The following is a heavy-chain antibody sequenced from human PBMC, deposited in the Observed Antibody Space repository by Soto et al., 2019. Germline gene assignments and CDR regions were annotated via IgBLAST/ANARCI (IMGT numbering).Heavy chain of an antibody. Sequence: GGSLRLSCVASGFTFGNYGIHWVRQAPGKGLEWVAVMYHDGSREYYADSVKGRFTISRDNSKKTLYLQMSSLRVEDTAVYFCARGDPAVTTTSSYYYMDFWGTGTTVTVSS. V-gene: IGHV3-33*01. D-gene: IGHD4-17*01. CDR2: MYHDGSRE. CDR3: ARGDPAVTTTSSYYYMDF. CDR1: GFTFGNYG. J-gene: IGHJ6*03.